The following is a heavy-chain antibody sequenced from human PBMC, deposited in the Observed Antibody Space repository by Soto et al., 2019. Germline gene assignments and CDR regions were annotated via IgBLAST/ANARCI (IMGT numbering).Heavy chain of an antibody. CDR1: GYTFTSYG. V-gene: IGHV1-18*01. D-gene: IGHD6-19*01. CDR2: ISAYNGNT. Sequence: QVQLVQSGAEVKKPGASVKVSCKASGYTFTSYGISWVRLAPGQGLEWMGWISAYNGNTNYAQKLQGRVTMTTDTSTSTAYMELRSLRSDDTAVYYCARATYSIGWYRFDYFDYWGQGTLVTVSS. CDR3: ARATYSIGWYRFDYFDY. J-gene: IGHJ4*02.